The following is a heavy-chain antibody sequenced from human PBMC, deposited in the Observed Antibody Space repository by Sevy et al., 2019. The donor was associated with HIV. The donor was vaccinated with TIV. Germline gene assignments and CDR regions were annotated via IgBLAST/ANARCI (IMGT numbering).Heavy chain of an antibody. J-gene: IGHJ6*02. V-gene: IGHV3-33*01. D-gene: IGHD3-22*01. CDR2: IWYDGSNK. CDR3: ARDAVITMIVVSTRYGMDV. Sequence: GGSLRLSCAASGFTFSSYGMHWVRQAPGKGLEWVAVIWYDGSNKYNADSVKGRFTISRDNSKNTLYLQMNSLRAEDTAVYYCARDAVITMIVVSTRYGMDVWGQGTTVTVSS. CDR1: GFTFSSYG.